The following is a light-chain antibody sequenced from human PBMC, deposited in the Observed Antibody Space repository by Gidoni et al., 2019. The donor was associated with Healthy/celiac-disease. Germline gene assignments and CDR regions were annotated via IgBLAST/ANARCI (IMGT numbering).Light chain of an antibody. CDR2: GAS. CDR3: QQYGSSPWT. CDR1: QSVSSSD. V-gene: IGKV3-20*01. J-gene: IGKJ1*01. Sequence: EVGLTQSQGPLSLSPGERAALSCRASQSVSSSDLAWYQQKPGQAPRLLSYGASSRANGIPDRFSGSGSGTDFTLTISRLEPEDFAVYYCQQYGSSPWTFGQGTKLEIQ.